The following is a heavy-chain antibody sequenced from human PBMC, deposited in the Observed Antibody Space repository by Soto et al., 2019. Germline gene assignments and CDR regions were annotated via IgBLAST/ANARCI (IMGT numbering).Heavy chain of an antibody. D-gene: IGHD6-19*01. J-gene: IGHJ4*02. CDR2: IYYSGST. CDR3: ARVISSAWPYYFDY. CDR1: GGSVSSGSYY. V-gene: IGHV4-61*01. Sequence: PSETLSLTCTVSGGSVSSGSYYWSWIRQPPGKGLEWIGYIYYSGSTNYNPSLKSRATVSVDTSKNQFSLKLSSVTAADTAVYYCARVISSAWPYYFDYWGQGTLVTVSS.